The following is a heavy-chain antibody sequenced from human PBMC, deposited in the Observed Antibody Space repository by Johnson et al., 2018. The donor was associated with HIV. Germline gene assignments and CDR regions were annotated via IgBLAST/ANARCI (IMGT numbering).Heavy chain of an antibody. D-gene: IGHD3-3*01. J-gene: IGHJ3*02. CDR2: IKQDGSEK. CDR3: ARGPITIFGVVTTGDAFDI. V-gene: IGHV3-7*01. CDR1: GFTFSSYA. Sequence: VQLVESGGGLVQPGGSLRLSCAASGFTFSSYAMSWVRQAPGKGLEWVANIKQDGSEKYYADSVKGRFHITSDNPKNTLYLQMNSRRAEDTAVYYCARGPITIFGVVTTGDAFDIWGQGTMVTVSS.